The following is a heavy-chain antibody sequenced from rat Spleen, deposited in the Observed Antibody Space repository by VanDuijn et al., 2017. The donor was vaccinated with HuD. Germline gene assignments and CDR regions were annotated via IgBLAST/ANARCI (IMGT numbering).Heavy chain of an antibody. CDR2: ISYDGGNT. CDR1: GLSFSNYD. J-gene: IGHJ1*01. CDR3: ARHEGYFDF. Sequence: EVQLVESGGGLVQPGRSLKLSCVASGLSFSNYDMAWVRQAPTKGLEWVASISYDGGNTYYRDSVKGRFTISRDNAKSTLYLQMDSLRSEDTATYYCARHEGYFDFWGPGTMVTVSS. V-gene: IGHV5-25*01.